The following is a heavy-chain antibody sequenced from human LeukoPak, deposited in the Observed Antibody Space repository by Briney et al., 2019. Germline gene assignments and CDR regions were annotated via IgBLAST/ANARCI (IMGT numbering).Heavy chain of an antibody. D-gene: IGHD4-23*01. CDR3: AKALPDGGSLDY. Sequence: GGSLRLSCAASGFTFSNYAMSWVRQAPGKGLEWVSAISGSGDRTYYAESVNGWFTISRDNYKNTLYVQMNSLREEDTAIYYCAKALPDGGSLDYWGQGTLVTVSS. CDR2: ISGSGDRT. CDR1: GFTFSNYA. J-gene: IGHJ4*02. V-gene: IGHV3-23*01.